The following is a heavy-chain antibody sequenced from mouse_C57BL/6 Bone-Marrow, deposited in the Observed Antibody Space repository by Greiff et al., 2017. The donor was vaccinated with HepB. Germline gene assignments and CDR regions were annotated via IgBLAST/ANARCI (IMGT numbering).Heavy chain of an antibody. CDR2: INPNNGGT. CDR3: ARLGATRSNYDFDY. D-gene: IGHD2-5*01. CDR1: GYTFTDYN. V-gene: IGHV1-18*01. J-gene: IGHJ2*01. Sequence: VQLQQSGPELVKPGASVKIPCKASGYTFTDYNMDWVKQSHGKSLEWIGDINPNNGGTIYNQKFKGKATLTVDKSSSTAYMELRSLTSEDTAVYYCARLGATRSNYDFDYWGQGTTLTVSS.